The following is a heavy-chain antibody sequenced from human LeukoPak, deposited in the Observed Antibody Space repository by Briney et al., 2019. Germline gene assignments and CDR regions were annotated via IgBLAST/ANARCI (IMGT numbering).Heavy chain of an antibody. CDR1: GFTFSSYA. CDR3: ARDGDYYDSSGYYSSGLDY. Sequence: QSGGSLRLSCAASGFTFSSYAMHWVRQAPGKGLEWVAVISYDGSNKYYADSVKGRFTISRDNSKNTLYLQMNSLRAEDTAVYYCARDGDYYDSSGYYSSGLDYWGQGTLVTVSS. CDR2: ISYDGSNK. J-gene: IGHJ4*02. V-gene: IGHV3-30-3*01. D-gene: IGHD3-22*01.